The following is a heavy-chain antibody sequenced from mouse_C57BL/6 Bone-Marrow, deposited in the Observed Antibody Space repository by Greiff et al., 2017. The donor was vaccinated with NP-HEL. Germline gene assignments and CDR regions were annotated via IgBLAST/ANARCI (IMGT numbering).Heavy chain of an antibody. CDR1: GFSLTSYG. CDR3: ARTGDYDEDWYFDV. Sequence: VQLQESGPGLVQPSQSLSITCTVSGFSLTSYGVHWVRQSPGKGLEWLGVIWSGGSTDYNAAFISRLSISKDNSKSQVFFKMNSLQADDTAIYYCARTGDYDEDWYFDVWGTGTTVTVSS. V-gene: IGHV2-2*01. CDR2: IWSGGST. D-gene: IGHD2-4*01. J-gene: IGHJ1*03.